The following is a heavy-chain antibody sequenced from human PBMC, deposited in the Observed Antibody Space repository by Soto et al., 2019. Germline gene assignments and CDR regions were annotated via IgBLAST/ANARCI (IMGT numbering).Heavy chain of an antibody. J-gene: IGHJ3*02. CDR1: GFTFSSYW. V-gene: IGHV3-7*01. CDR2: IKVDGSER. CDR3: ARGPRHGAFDI. Sequence: GGSLRLSCEASGFTFSSYWMSWVRQAPGKGLEWVANIKVDGSERHYGDSVKGRFTVSRDNAKSTLYLQMDSLRVEDTAVYYCARGPRHGAFDIWGQGTMVTVSS.